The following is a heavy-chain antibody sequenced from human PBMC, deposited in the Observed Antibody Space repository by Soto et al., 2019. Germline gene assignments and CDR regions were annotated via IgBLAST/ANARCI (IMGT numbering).Heavy chain of an antibody. CDR3: AFGLDTAMDGGDFDY. CDR2: INPNSGGT. J-gene: IGHJ4*02. Sequence: ASVKVSCKASGYTFTGYYMHWVRQAPGQGLEWMGWINPNSGGTNYAQKFQGRVTMTRDTSISTAYMELSRLRSDDTAVYYCAFGLDTAMDGGDFDYWGQGTLVTVSS. D-gene: IGHD5-18*01. V-gene: IGHV1-2*02. CDR1: GYTFTGYY.